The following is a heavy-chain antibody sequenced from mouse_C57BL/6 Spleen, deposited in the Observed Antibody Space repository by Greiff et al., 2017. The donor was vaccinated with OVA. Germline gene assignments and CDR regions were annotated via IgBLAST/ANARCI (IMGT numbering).Heavy chain of an antibody. J-gene: IGHJ4*01. CDR2: IHPNSGST. CDR3: AMWGSYAMDY. Sequence: QVQLQQPGAELVKPGASVKLSCKASGYTFTSYWMHWVKQRPGQGLEWIGMIHPNSGSTNYNEKFKSKATLTVDTSSSTAYMQLSSLTSEDSAVYYCAMWGSYAMDYWGQGTSVTVSS. V-gene: IGHV1-64*01. CDR1: GYTFTSYW.